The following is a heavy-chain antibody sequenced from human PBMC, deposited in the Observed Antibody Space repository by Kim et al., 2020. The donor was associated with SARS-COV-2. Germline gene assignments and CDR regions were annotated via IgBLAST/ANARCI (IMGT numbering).Heavy chain of an antibody. V-gene: IGHV3-48*03. J-gene: IGHJ4*02. D-gene: IGHD3-10*01. CDR3: ARGVTMVRGCFDY. CDR2: ISSSGSTI. CDR1: GFTFSSYE. Sequence: GGSLRLSCAASGFTFSSYEMNWVRQAPGKGLEWVSYISSSGSTIYYADSVKGRFTISRDNAKNSLYLQMNSLRAEDTAVYYCARGVTMVRGCFDYWGQGTLVTVSS.